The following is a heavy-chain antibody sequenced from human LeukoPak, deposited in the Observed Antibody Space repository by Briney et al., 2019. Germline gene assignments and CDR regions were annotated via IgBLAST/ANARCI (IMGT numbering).Heavy chain of an antibody. CDR2: NSGST. Sequence: PSETLSLTCTVSGGSISSSSYYWGWIRQPPGKGLEWIGSNSGSTYYNPSLKSRVTISVDTSKNQFSLKLSSVTAADTAVYYCAREAAMVTGGYYFDYWGQGTLVTVSS. V-gene: IGHV4-39*07. CDR1: GGSISSSSYY. D-gene: IGHD5-18*01. CDR3: AREAAMVTGGYYFDY. J-gene: IGHJ4*02.